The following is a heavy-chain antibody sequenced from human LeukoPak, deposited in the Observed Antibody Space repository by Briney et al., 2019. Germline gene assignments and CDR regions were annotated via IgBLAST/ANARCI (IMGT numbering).Heavy chain of an antibody. CDR1: GGSISSYY. Sequence: SVTLSLTCTVSGGSISSYYWSWIRQPPGKGLEWIGYIYYSGSTNYNPSLKSRVTISVDTSKNQFSLKLSSVTAADTAVYYCARGRYYYDSSGQYYFDHWGQGTLVTVSS. CDR2: IYYSGST. CDR3: ARGRYYYDSSGQYYFDH. D-gene: IGHD3-22*01. J-gene: IGHJ4*02. V-gene: IGHV4-59*01.